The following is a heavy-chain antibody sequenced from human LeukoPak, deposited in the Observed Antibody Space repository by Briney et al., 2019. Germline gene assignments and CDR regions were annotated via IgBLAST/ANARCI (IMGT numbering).Heavy chain of an antibody. CDR1: GFTFTNAC. CDR2: IKSKTDGGTT. V-gene: IGHV3-15*01. CDR3: TTAYYYGSGSPDH. J-gene: IGHJ4*02. Sequence: GGSLRLSCAASGFTFTNACMNWVRQAPGKWLEWVGQIKSKTDGGTTTYAAHVKCRFTISRADSKDTLYLQLNNLKTEDTAVYYCTTAYYYGSGSPDHWGQGTLVTVSS. D-gene: IGHD3-10*01.